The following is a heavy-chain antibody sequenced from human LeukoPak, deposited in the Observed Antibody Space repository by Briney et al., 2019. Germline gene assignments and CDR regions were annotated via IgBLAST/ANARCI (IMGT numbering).Heavy chain of an antibody. J-gene: IGHJ4*02. Sequence: GSLRLSCAASGFTFDDYAMHWVRQAPGKGLEWVALISWEGHTTYYADSVRGRFTISRGNSKNSLYLQMNSLRTEDTAFYYCTRDTDYGSATNYFDSWGQGTLVSVSS. D-gene: IGHD3-10*01. CDR3: TRDTDYGSATNYFDS. V-gene: IGHV3-43*01. CDR2: ISWEGHTT. CDR1: GFTFDDYA.